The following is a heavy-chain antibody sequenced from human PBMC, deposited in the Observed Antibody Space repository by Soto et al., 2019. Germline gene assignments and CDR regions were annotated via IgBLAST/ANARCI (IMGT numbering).Heavy chain of an antibody. Sequence: QVQLVQSGDEVKTPGSSVKVSCKASGGTFSSYAISWVRQAPGQGLEWMGGVIPISGTANYAQKFQRRVTITADESTSTAYMELSSLRSEDTAVYYCARSQGSSTSLEIYYYYYYGMDVWGQGTTVTVSS. J-gene: IGHJ6*02. CDR2: VIPISGTA. V-gene: IGHV1-69*01. D-gene: IGHD2-2*01. CDR1: GGTFSSYA. CDR3: ARSQGSSTSLEIYYYYYYGMDV.